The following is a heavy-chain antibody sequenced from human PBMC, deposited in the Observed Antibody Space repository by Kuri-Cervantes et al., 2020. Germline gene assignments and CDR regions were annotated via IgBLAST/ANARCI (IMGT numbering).Heavy chain of an antibody. CDR1: GGSFSGYY. Sequence: SETLSLTCGVYGGSFSGYYWSWIRQPPGKGLEWIGEINHSGSTNYNPSLKSRVTISIDTSKNQFSLKLSSVTAADTAVHYCARETFVVVPAAILSNWYFDLWGRGTLVTVSS. J-gene: IGHJ2*01. CDR2: INHSGST. V-gene: IGHV4-34*01. D-gene: IGHD2-2*01. CDR3: ARETFVVVPAAILSNWYFDL.